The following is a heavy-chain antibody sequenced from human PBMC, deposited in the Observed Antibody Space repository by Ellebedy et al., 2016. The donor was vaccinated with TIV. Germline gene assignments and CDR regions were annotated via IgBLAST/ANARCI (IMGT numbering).Heavy chain of an antibody. CDR3: ASSSTSPLGH. CDR2: IGYDGSRK. V-gene: IGHV3-30*02. J-gene: IGHJ4*02. Sequence: GESLKISCAASGFPFAYYGMHWVRQAPGGGLEWVAFIGYDGSRKHYADSVRGRFAISKDNSKNTLYLQMNSLRSGDTAVYYCASSSTSPLGHWGQGTLVTVSS. CDR1: GFPFAYYG. D-gene: IGHD2-2*01.